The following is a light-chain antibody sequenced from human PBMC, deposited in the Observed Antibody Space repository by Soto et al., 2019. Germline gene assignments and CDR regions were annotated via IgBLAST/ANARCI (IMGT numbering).Light chain of an antibody. Sequence: EIVLTQSPGTLSLSPGERATLSCRASQSVSANFVAWYQQKPGQPPRLFIFAASSRAAGIPDRFSGSGSGTDFTLTICRLEPEDFAVYYCQQYGSSPYTFAQGTKLEI. J-gene: IGKJ2*01. CDR3: QQYGSSPYT. CDR1: QSVSANF. CDR2: AAS. V-gene: IGKV3-20*01.